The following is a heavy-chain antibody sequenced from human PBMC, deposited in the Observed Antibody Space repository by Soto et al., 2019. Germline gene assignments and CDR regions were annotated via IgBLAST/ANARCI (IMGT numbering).Heavy chain of an antibody. V-gene: IGHV3-7*03. D-gene: IGHD2-21*02. J-gene: IGHJ6*02. CDR2: IPQEGVDG. CDR3: ARDHLILPAHDFFYGSDV. Sequence: GGSLRLSCEVSGFVFSMYSMSWVRQTPGKGLEWVAKIPQEGVDGHYADSVKGRFTISRDNGKNSLYLQMNNLRAEDTAVYYCARDHLILPAHDFFYGSDVWGRGATVTVSS. CDR1: GFVFSMYS.